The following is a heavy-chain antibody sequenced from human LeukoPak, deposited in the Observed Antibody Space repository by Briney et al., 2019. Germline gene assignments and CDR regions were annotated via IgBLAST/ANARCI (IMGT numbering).Heavy chain of an antibody. CDR3: AKDRSSSWYYFDY. CDR2: ISWNSGSI. Sequence: GRSLRLSCAASGFTFDDYAMHWVRQAPGKGLEWVSGISWNSGSIGYADSVKGRFTISRDNAKNSLYLQMNSLRAEDTALYYCAKDRSSSWYYFDYWGQGTLVTVSS. J-gene: IGHJ4*02. V-gene: IGHV3-9*01. CDR1: GFTFDDYA. D-gene: IGHD6-13*01.